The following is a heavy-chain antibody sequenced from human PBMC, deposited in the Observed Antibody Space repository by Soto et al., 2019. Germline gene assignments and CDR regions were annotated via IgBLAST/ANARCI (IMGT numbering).Heavy chain of an antibody. Sequence: EVQLLESGGGLVQPGGSLRLSCAASGFTFSSYAMSWVRQAPGKGLEWVSAISGSGGSTYYADSVKGRFTISRDNSKNTLYLQMNSLRAEDTAVYYCAKEFGGYDNYYYYYYMDVWGKGTTVTVSS. V-gene: IGHV3-23*01. J-gene: IGHJ6*03. CDR2: ISGSGGST. CDR1: GFTFSSYA. CDR3: AKEFGGYDNYYYYYYMDV. D-gene: IGHD5-12*01.